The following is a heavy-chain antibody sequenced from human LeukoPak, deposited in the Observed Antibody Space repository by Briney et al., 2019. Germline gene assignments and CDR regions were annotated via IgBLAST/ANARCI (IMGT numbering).Heavy chain of an antibody. CDR1: GGSISSYY. J-gene: IGHJ5*02. V-gene: IGHV4-59*01. CDR2: IHYTGST. CDR3: ARQEQQLIYNWFDP. Sequence: SETLSLTCTVSGGSISSYYWSWIRQSPGKGLECIGYIHYTGSTNYNPSLKSRVTISVETSENQFSLKLKSVTAADTAVYYCARQEQQLIYNWFDPWGQGTLVTVSS. D-gene: IGHD6-13*01.